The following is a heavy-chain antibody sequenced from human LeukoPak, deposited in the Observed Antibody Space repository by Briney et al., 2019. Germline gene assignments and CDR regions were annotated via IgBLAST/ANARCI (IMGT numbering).Heavy chain of an antibody. D-gene: IGHD3-9*01. CDR3: AKDLVLRYFDWLLGYYFDY. V-gene: IGHV3-23*01. CDR1: GFTFSSYA. J-gene: IGHJ4*02. CDR2: ISGSGGST. Sequence: GGSLRLSCAASGFTFSSYAMSWVRQAPGKGLEWVSAISGSGGSTYYADSVKGRFTISRDNSNNTLYLQMNSLRAEDTAVYYCAKDLVLRYFDWLLGYYFDYWGQGTLVTVSS.